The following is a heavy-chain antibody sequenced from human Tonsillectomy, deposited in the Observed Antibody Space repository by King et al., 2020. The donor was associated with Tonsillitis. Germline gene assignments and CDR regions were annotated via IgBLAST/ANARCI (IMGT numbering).Heavy chain of an antibody. CDR2: INHSGST. J-gene: IGHJ4*02. CDR3: AREIGFGELAMDY. Sequence: VQLQQWGAGLLKPSETLSLTCAVYGGSFSGYYWSWIRQPPGKGLEWIREINHSGSTNYNPSLKSRVTISVDTSKYQFSLKLSSVTAADTAVYYCAREIGFGELAMDYWGQGTLVTVSS. CDR1: GGSFSGYY. D-gene: IGHD3-10*01. V-gene: IGHV4-34*01.